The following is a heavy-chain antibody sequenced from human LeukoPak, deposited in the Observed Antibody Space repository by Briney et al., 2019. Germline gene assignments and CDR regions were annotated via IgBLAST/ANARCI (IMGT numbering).Heavy chain of an antibody. CDR1: GYTFTSYD. CDR3: ARDLPWESKAFDI. Sequence: ASVKVSCKVSGYTFTSYDINWVRQATGHGLEWMGWMNPNSGNTGYAQKLQGRVTMTRNTSISTAYMELSSLRSEDTAVYYCARDLPWESKAFDIWGQGTMVTVSS. J-gene: IGHJ3*02. CDR2: MNPNSGNT. D-gene: IGHD1-26*01. V-gene: IGHV1-8*01.